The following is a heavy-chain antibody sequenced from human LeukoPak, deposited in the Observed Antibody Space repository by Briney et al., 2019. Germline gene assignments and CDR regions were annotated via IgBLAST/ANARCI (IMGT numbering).Heavy chain of an antibody. Sequence: GGSLRLSCAASGFSFSSYAMTWVRQAPGKGLEWVSAITSGGGGGNTYYADSVRGRFTISRDNSKSTLYLQMNGLRAEDTALYYCAKGHYPDAYCVGDCYYSNWGQGTLISVSS. V-gene: IGHV3-23*01. CDR2: ITSGGGGGNT. J-gene: IGHJ4*02. CDR1: GFSFSSYA. D-gene: IGHD2-21*02. CDR3: AKGHYPDAYCVGDCYYSN.